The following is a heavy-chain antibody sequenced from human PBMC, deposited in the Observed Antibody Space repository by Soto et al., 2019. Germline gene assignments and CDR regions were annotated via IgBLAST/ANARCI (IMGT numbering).Heavy chain of an antibody. CDR1: GGSFSGYY. J-gene: IGHJ4*02. CDR2: INHSGST. V-gene: IGHV4-34*01. CDR3: ARGRDRRY. Sequence: QVQLQQWGAGLLKPSETLSLTCAVYGGSFSGYYWSWIRQPPGKGPEWIGEINHSGSTNYNQSLKRRATRSLDTSKNPFSLKLSSVTAADPAVYYCARGRDRRYWGQGTLVTVSS.